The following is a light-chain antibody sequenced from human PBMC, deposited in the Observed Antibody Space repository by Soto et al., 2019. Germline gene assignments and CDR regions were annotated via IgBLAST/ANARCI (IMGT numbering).Light chain of an antibody. Sequence: EVVMTQSPATLSVSPGERVTLSCRASQSVGDTLAWYQQKPGQPPRLLIYNAIARATAIPGRFSGGGSGTEFTLTISSLQSEDFAVYCCQQYSTWPRAFGPGSRVEI. V-gene: IGKV3-15*01. CDR3: QQYSTWPRA. J-gene: IGKJ1*01. CDR1: QSVGDT. CDR2: NAI.